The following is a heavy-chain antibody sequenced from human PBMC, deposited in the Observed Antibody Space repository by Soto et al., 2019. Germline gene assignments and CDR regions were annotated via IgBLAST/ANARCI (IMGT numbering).Heavy chain of an antibody. V-gene: IGHV1-18*01. CDR3: ASTEGMNSIAAAYAFDI. CDR2: ISAYNGNT. CDR1: GYTFTSYG. J-gene: IGHJ3*02. Sequence: ASVKVSCKASGYTFTSYGISWVRQAPGQGLEWMGWISAYNGNTNYAQKLQGRVTMTTDTSTSTAYMELRSLRSDDTAVYYCASTEGMNSIAAAYAFDIWGQGTMVTVSS. D-gene: IGHD6-6*01.